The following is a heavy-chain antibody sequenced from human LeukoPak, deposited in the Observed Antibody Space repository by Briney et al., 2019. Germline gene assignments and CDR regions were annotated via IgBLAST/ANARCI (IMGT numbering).Heavy chain of an antibody. Sequence: SETLSLTCTVSGYSISSGYYWGWIRQTPGQGLEWIGSLYHSGITYYNPSLKSRLTISVGTSKNQFSLKLSSVTAADTAVYYCARVGWNIVGATRWYYFDYWGQGTLVTVSS. V-gene: IGHV4-38-2*02. CDR2: LYHSGIT. D-gene: IGHD1-26*01. CDR1: GYSISSGYY. CDR3: ARVGWNIVGATRWYYFDY. J-gene: IGHJ4*02.